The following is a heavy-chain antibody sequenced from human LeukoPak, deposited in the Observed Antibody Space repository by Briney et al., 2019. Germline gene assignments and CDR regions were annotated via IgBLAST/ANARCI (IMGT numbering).Heavy chain of an antibody. J-gene: IGHJ4*02. CDR2: IKQDGSEK. CDR3: ARDASALH. D-gene: IGHD3-3*01. V-gene: IGHV3-7*01. CDR1: GIIMTKYW. Sequence: GGSLRLSCAASGIIMTKYWMTWVRQVPGKGLEWVATIKQDGSEKYYVDSVKGRFTISRDNAKSSLSLQMNSLRVDDTAVYYCARDASALHWGQGARVTVSS.